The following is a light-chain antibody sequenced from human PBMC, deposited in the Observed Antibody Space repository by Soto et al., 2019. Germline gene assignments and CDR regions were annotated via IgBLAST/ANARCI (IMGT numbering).Light chain of an antibody. V-gene: IGKV3-20*01. J-gene: IGKJ1*01. CDR3: EQYGYSPRT. CDR1: HNINNIY. CDR2: CAS. Sequence: ESVLTQSPGTLSLSPGERATLSCRASHNINNIYFARHQHKPGQAPRLLIYCASIRATGIPDRFSGSRSGTDFTLTISRLEPDDFAVYYCEQYGYSPRTFGQGTK.